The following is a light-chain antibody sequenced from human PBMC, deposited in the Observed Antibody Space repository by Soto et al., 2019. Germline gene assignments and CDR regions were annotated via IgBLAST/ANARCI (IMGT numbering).Light chain of an antibody. CDR2: DAS. CDR3: QQYSTYSGA. J-gene: IGKJ1*01. V-gene: IGKV1-5*01. CDR1: QSISSW. Sequence: DIQMTQSPSTLSASVGDRITITCRASQSISSWLAWYQQKPGKAPKVLIYDASRLESGVPSRFSGSASGTEFTLTISSLQPDDSATYYCQQYSTYSGAFGQGTKVDIK.